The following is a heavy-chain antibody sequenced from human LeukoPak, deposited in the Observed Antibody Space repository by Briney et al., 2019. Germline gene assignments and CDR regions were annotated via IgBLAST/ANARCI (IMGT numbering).Heavy chain of an antibody. J-gene: IGHJ4*02. CDR1: GFTFSTYA. CDR2: ISGDGGTT. V-gene: IGHV3-64D*09. D-gene: IGHD6-19*01. CDR3: VKGEPLIALGGPQD. Sequence: GGSLRLSCSASGFTFSTYAMHWVRQAPGKGLEYVSAISGDGGTTYYADSVKGRFTISRDNSKTTLYLQMSSLRPEDTAVYYCVKGEPLIALGGPQDWGQGTLVTVSS.